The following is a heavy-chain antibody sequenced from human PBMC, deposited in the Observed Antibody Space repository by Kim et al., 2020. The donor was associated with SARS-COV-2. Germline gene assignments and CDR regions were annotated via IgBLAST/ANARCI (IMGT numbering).Heavy chain of an antibody. Sequence: GGSLRLSCAASGFILSTDSMHWVRQAPGKGLEWVSSISYDSHYIFYADSVKGRLTISRDNAKKSLYLQMNSLRVEDTAVFYCASGPNGGAMEVWGQGTKVHVSS. J-gene: IGHJ6*02. CDR1: GFILSTDS. CDR3: ASGPNGGAMEV. CDR2: ISYDSHYI. V-gene: IGHV3-21*01.